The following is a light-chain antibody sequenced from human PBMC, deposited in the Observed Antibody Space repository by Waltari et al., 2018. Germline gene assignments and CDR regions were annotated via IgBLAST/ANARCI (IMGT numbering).Light chain of an antibody. CDR1: QSLLYSNGNNY. J-gene: IGKJ1*01. V-gene: IGKV2-28*01. Sequence: DIVMTQSPLSLPVTPGEPASFSCRSSQSLLYSNGNNYLDWYLQKPGQSPQLLIYLGSNRASGGPDRFSGSGSGTDFTLKISRVEAEDAGIYYCVQSLQTPPTFGQGTKVEIK. CDR2: LGS. CDR3: VQSLQTPPT.